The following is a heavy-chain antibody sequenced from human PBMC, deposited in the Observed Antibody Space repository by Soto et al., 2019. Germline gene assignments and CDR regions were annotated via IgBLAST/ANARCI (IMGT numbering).Heavy chain of an antibody. V-gene: IGHV4-4*02. D-gene: IGHD1-1*01. CDR2: IYHSGST. Sequence: QVQLQESGPGLVKPSGTLSLTCAVSGGSISSSNWWSWIRQPPGKGLEWIGEIYHSGSTNYNPSLKSRVTISVVKSKNQFSLKVSSVTAADTAVYYCARRQQWTYYFDYWGQGTLVTVSS. J-gene: IGHJ4*02. CDR1: GGSISSSNW. CDR3: ARRQQWTYYFDY.